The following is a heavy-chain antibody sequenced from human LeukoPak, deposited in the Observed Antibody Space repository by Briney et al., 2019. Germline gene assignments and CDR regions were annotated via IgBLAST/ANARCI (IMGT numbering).Heavy chain of an antibody. CDR2: IYYSGST. Sequence: SETLSLTCTVSGGSISSSSYYWGWIRQPPGRGLEWIGSIYYSGSTYYNPSLKSRVTISVDTSKNQFSLKLSSVTAADTAVYYCARREVWGGYRGWGQGTLVTVSS. J-gene: IGHJ4*02. D-gene: IGHD3-16*02. V-gene: IGHV4-39*01. CDR3: ARREVWGGYRG. CDR1: GGSISSSSYY.